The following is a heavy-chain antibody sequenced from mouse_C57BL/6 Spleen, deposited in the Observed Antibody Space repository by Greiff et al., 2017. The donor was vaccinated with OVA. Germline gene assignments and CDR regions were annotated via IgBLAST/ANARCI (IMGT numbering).Heavy chain of an antibody. CDR1: GYTFTSYG. D-gene: IGHD1-1*01. J-gene: IGHJ4*01. CDR3: ARKDYGSKFAMDY. Sequence: VQLQQSGAELARPGASVKLSCKASGYTFTSYGISWVKQRTGQGLEWIGEIYPRSGNTYYNEKFKGKATLTADTSSSTAYMELRSLTSEDSAVYFCARKDYGSKFAMDYWGQGTSVTVSS. CDR2: IYPRSGNT. V-gene: IGHV1-81*01.